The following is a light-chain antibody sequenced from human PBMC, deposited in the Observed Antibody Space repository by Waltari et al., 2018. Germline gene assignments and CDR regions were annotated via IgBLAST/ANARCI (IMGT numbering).Light chain of an antibody. CDR3: QKYVNLPAT. CDR2: DAS. CDR1: QSVGRY. Sequence: TLSCRASQSVGRYLAWYQQKPGQAPRLLIYDASTRATGIPDRFSGSGSGTDFSLTISRLESEDFAVYYCQKYVNLPATFGQVTKVEIK. J-gene: IGKJ1*01. V-gene: IGKV3-20*01.